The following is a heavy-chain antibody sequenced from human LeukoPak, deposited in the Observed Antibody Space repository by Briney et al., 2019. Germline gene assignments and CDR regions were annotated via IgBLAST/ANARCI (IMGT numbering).Heavy chain of an antibody. CDR3: AAVNYYDSSGYYYPDAFDI. Sequence: PGGSLRPSCAASGFTFSSYAMSWVRQAPGKGLEWVSAISGSGGSTYYADSVKGRFTISRDNSKNTLYLQMNSLRAEDTAVYYCAAVNYYDSSGYYYPDAFDIWGQGTMVTVSS. V-gene: IGHV3-23*01. D-gene: IGHD3-22*01. CDR2: ISGSGGST. CDR1: GFTFSSYA. J-gene: IGHJ3*02.